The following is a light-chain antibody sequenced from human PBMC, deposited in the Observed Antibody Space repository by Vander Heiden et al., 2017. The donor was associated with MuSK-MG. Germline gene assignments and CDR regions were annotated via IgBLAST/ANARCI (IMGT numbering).Light chain of an antibody. J-gene: IGLJ3*02. CDR2: RNN. V-gene: IGLV1-47*01. Sequence: QSVLTQPPSASGTPGQRVTISCSGSSSNIGSNYVSWYQQLPGTAPKLLIYRNNKRHSGVPDRFSGSKSGTSAALAISGLRSEEEADYYCEAWDDSRSGLWVFGGGTKLTVL. CDR3: EAWDDSRSGLWV. CDR1: SSNIGSNY.